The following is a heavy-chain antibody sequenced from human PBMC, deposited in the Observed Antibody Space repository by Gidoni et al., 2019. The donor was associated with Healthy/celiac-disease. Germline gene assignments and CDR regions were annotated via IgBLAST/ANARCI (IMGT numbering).Heavy chain of an antibody. CDR3: ARGGRLGFDP. D-gene: IGHD1-26*01. V-gene: IGHV4-34*01. J-gene: IGHJ5*02. CDR2: IKHSGST. CDR1: GGSFSGYY. Sequence: QVQLQQWGAGLLKPSETLSLTCAVYGGSFSGYYWSWIRQPPGKGLEWIGEIKHSGSTNDNPSLKSRVTISVDTSRNQFSLKLSSVAAADTAVYYCARGGRLGFDPWGQGTLVTVSS.